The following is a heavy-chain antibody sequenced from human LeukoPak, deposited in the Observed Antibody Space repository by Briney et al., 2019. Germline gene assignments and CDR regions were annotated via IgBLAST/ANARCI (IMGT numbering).Heavy chain of an antibody. D-gene: IGHD3-9*01. Sequence: GGSLRLSCAASGFTFSSYEMNWVRQAPGKGLEWVSYISSSGSTIYYADSVKGRFTISRDNAKNSLYLQMNSLRAEDTAVYYCAREQYYDILTGSYYYYYMDVWGKGTTVTVSS. CDR3: AREQYYDILTGSYYYYYMDV. CDR2: ISSSGSTI. J-gene: IGHJ6*03. V-gene: IGHV3-48*03. CDR1: GFTFSSYE.